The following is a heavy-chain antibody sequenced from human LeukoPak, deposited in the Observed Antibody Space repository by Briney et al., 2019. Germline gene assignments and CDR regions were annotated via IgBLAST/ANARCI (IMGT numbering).Heavy chain of an antibody. V-gene: IGHV1-24*01. CDR2: FDPEDGEA. Sequence: ASVKVSCKVSGYSLTEVSTHWVRQAPGKGLEWMGGFDPEDGEAIYAQKVQGRLTMTEDTSIDTAFMELRSLKSEDTAVYYCVTDIRSGWRNYWGQGTLNTVSS. CDR3: VTDIRSGWRNY. CDR1: GYSLTEVS. D-gene: IGHD6-19*01. J-gene: IGHJ4*02.